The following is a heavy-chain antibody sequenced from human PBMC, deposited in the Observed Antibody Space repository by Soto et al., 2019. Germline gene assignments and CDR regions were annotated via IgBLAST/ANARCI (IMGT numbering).Heavy chain of an antibody. D-gene: IGHD3-16*02. CDR1: GFTFSSYA. J-gene: IGHJ3*02. CDR3: AKDRSYDYIWGSYRPLDAFDI. CDR2: ISGSGGST. Sequence: EVQLLESGGGLVQPGGSLRLSCAASGFTFSSYAMSWVRQAPGKGLEWVSAISGSGGSTYYADSVKGRFTISRDNSKNTLYLQMNSLRAEDTAVYYCAKDRSYDYIWGSYRPLDAFDIWGQGTMVTVSS. V-gene: IGHV3-23*01.